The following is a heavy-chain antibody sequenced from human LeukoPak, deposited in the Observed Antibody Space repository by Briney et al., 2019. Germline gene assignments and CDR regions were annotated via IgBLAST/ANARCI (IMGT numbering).Heavy chain of an antibody. J-gene: IGHJ4*02. V-gene: IGHV4-34*01. D-gene: IGHD6-19*01. Sequence: SETLSLTCAVYGGSFSGYYWSWIRQPPGKGLEWIGEINHSGSTNYNPSLKSRVTISVDTSKNQFSLKLSSVTAADTAVYYRAIAVAGYFDYWGQGTLVTVSS. CDR3: AIAVAGYFDY. CDR1: GGSFSGYY. CDR2: INHSGST.